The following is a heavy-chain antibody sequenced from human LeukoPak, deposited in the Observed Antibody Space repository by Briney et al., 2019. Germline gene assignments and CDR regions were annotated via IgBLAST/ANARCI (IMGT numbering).Heavy chain of an antibody. Sequence: GGSLRLSCAASGFTFSDYYMSWIRQAPGKGLEWVSYISSSGSTIYYADSVKGRFTISRDNAKNSLHLQMNSLRAEDTALYHCARRNILTGYYHAFDMWGQGTMVTVSS. D-gene: IGHD3-9*01. CDR3: ARRNILTGYYHAFDM. CDR2: ISSSGSTI. J-gene: IGHJ3*02. V-gene: IGHV3-11*01. CDR1: GFTFSDYY.